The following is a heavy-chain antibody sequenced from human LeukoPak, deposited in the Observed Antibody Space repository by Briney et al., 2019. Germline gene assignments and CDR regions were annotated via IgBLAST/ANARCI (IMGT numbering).Heavy chain of an antibody. D-gene: IGHD3-10*01. V-gene: IGHV4-4*02. CDR3: ARDLDRTPTMVRGVIKGDY. J-gene: IGHJ4*02. Sequence: PSETLSLTCAVSGGSISSSNWWSWVRQPPGKGLEWIGEIYHSGSTNYNPSLKSRVTISVDKSKNQFSLKLSSVTAADTAVYYCARDLDRTPTMVRGVIKGDYWGQGTLVTVSS. CDR1: GGSISSSNW. CDR2: IYHSGST.